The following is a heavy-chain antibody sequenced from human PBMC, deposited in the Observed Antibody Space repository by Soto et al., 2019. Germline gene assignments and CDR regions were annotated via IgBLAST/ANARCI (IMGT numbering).Heavy chain of an antibody. D-gene: IGHD6-13*01. J-gene: IGHJ6*02. Sequence: QVQLVQSGAEVKKPVASVKVSCKASGYTFTSYGISWVRQAPGQGLEWMGWISAYNGNTNYAQKLQGRVTMTTETSTRTAYMELRSLRCDDTAVYYCARRTYIRSSPHYYYDMDVWGQGTTVTVSS. CDR3: ARRTYIRSSPHYYYDMDV. CDR2: ISAYNGNT. CDR1: GYTFTSYG. V-gene: IGHV1-18*01.